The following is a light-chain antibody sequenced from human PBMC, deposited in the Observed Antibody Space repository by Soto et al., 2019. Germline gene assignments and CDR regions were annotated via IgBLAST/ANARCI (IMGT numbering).Light chain of an antibody. CDR2: DAS. CDR1: HSLLHSNGYNY. J-gene: IGKJ5*01. CDR3: QQRSNWPIT. V-gene: IGKV3-11*01. Sequence: DIVMTQSPLSLPVTPGEAASISCRSSHSLLHSNGYNYLDWYQQKPGQAPRLLIYDASNRATGIPARFSGSGSGTDFSLTISSLEPEDFAVYYCQQRSNWPITFGLGTRLE.